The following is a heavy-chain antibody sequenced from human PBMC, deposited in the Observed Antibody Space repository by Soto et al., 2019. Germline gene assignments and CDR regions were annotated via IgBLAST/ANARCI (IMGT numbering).Heavy chain of an antibody. CDR1: GFTFGDYA. V-gene: IGHV3-49*04. J-gene: IGHJ4*02. D-gene: IGHD1-26*01. CDR2: IRSKAYGGTT. Sequence: HPGGSLRLSCTASGFTFGDYAMSWVRQAPGKGLEWVGFIRSKAYGGTTEYAASVKGRFTISRDDSKSIAYLQMNSLKTEDTAVYYCTRDTVGATNFDYWGQGTLVTVSS. CDR3: TRDTVGATNFDY.